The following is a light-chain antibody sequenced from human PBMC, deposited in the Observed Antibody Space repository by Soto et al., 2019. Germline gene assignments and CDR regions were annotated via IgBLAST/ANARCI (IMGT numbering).Light chain of an antibody. Sequence: QPVLTQSSSASASLGSSVKLTCTLDSGHSTNIVAWHQQQPGKAPRYLMKLEGSGNFNKGSGVPDRFSGSSSGGDRYLTISDLQSEDEADYYCETWDSNTRVFGGGTKVTVL. J-gene: IGLJ3*02. CDR3: ETWDSNTRV. CDR1: SGHSTNI. V-gene: IGLV4-60*03. CDR2: LEGSGNF.